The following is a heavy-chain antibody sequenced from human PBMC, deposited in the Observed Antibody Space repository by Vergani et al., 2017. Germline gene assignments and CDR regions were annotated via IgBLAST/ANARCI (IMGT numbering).Heavy chain of an antibody. CDR1: GGTFSSYA. V-gene: IGHV1-69*01. D-gene: IGHD2-21*02. J-gene: IGHJ3*02. Sequence: QVQLVQSGAEVKKPGSSVKVSCKASGGTFSSYAISWVRQAPGQGLEWMGGIIPIFGTANYAQKFQGRVTITADESTRTAYMELSSLRSEDTAVYYCARYHYVSGGDSHGAFDIWGQGTMVTVSS. CDR2: IIPIFGTA. CDR3: ARYHYVSGGDSHGAFDI.